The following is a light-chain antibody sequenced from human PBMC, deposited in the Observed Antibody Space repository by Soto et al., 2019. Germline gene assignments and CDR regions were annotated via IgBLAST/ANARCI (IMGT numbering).Light chain of an antibody. Sequence: QLVLTQSPSASASLGASVKLTCTLSSGHSSYAIAWHQQQPEKGPRYLMKLNSDGSHSKGDAIPDRFSGSSSGAERYLTSSSLQAEDEADYYCQTWGTGVVFGGGTKLTVL. CDR3: QTWGTGVV. CDR1: SGHSSYA. CDR2: LNSDGSH. J-gene: IGLJ2*01. V-gene: IGLV4-69*01.